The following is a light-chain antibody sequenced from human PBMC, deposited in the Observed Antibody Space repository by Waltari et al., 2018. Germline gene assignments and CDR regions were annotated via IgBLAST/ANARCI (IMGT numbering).Light chain of an antibody. Sequence: DIVMTQSPDSLAVSLGERATINCKSSQSVLYNSNNRNYLAWYQQKPGQPPKLLIYWASTRESGVPDRFSGSGSGTDFTLTISSLQAEDVAVYYCQQYYSTSSWTFGQGTKVEIK. V-gene: IGKV4-1*01. J-gene: IGKJ1*01. CDR3: QQYYSTSSWT. CDR2: WAS. CDR1: QSVLYNSNNRNY.